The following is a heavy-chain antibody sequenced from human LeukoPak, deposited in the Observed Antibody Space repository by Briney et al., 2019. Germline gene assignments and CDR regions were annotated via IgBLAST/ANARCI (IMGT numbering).Heavy chain of an antibody. J-gene: IGHJ4*02. CDR1: GYTFTSYG. Sequence: ASVKVSCKASGYTFTSYGISCVRQAPGQGLERMGWISAYNGNTNYAQKLQGRVTMTTDTSTSTAYMELRSLRSDDTAVYYCAREAGAQWEPLARVTDYWGQGTLVTVSS. CDR3: AREAGAQWEPLARVTDY. V-gene: IGHV1-18*01. D-gene: IGHD1-26*01. CDR2: ISAYNGNT.